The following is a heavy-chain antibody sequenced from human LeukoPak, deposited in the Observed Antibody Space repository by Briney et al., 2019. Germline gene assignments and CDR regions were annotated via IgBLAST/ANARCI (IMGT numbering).Heavy chain of an antibody. J-gene: IGHJ5*02. D-gene: IGHD3-10*01. V-gene: IGHV4-59*08. CDR3: ARAYGSGGFDP. Sequence: SETLSLTCTVSGGSISSYYWSWIRQPPGKGLEWIGYIYYSGSTNYNPSLKSRVTILVDTSKNQFSLKLSSVTAADTAVYYCARAYGSGGFDPWGQGTLVTVSS. CDR1: GGSISSYY. CDR2: IYYSGST.